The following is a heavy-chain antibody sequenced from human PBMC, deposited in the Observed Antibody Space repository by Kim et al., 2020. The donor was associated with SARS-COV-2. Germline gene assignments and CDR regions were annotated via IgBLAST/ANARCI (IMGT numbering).Heavy chain of an antibody. CDR3: AKGAGRGPMTQDY. CDR2: ISWNSGSI. Sequence: GGSLRLSCAASGFTFDDYAMHWVRQAPGKGLEWVSGISWNSGSIGYADSVKGRFTISRDNAKNSLYLQMNSLRAEDTALYYCAKGAGRGPMTQDYWGQGTLVTVSS. CDR1: GFTFDDYA. D-gene: IGHD3-22*01. V-gene: IGHV3-9*01. J-gene: IGHJ4*02.